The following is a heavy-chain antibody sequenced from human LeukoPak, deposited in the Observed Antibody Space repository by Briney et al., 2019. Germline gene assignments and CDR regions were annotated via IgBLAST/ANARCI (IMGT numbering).Heavy chain of an antibody. Sequence: PGGSLRLSCAASGFTFSSYGMHWVRQAPGKGLEWVAFIRYDGSNKYYADSVKGRFTISRDNSKNPLYLQMNSLRAEDTAVYYCAKDLVLMVYAFDYWGQGTLVTVSS. D-gene: IGHD2-8*01. CDR3: AKDLVLMVYAFDY. CDR1: GFTFSSYG. CDR2: IRYDGSNK. J-gene: IGHJ4*02. V-gene: IGHV3-30*02.